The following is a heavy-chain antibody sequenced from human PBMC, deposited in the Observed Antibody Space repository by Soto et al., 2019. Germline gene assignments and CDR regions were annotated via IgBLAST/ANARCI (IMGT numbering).Heavy chain of an antibody. CDR1: GGTFSSYA. CDR3: ARDNDFWSGYAPDYYYYGMDV. Sequence: ASGKVSCKASGGTFSSYAISWVRQAPGQGLEWMGGIIPIFGTANYGQKFQGRVTITADESTSTAYMELSSLRSEDTAVYYCARDNDFWSGYAPDYYYYGMDVWGQGTTVTVSS. V-gene: IGHV1-69*13. J-gene: IGHJ6*02. CDR2: IIPIFGTA. D-gene: IGHD3-3*01.